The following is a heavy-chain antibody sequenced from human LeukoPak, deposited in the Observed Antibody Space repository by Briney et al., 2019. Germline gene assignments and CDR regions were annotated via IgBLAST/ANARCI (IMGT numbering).Heavy chain of an antibody. J-gene: IGHJ4*02. D-gene: IGHD6-6*01. CDR3: ARDGWGAARNFDY. Sequence: SATLSLTCTVSGGSISSYYWSWIRQPAGKGLEYIGRISTSGSTNYNPSLKSRVTISVDTSKNQFSLKLSSVTAADTAVYYCARDGWGAARNFDYWGQGTLVTVSS. CDR1: GGSISSYY. V-gene: IGHV4-4*07. CDR2: ISTSGST.